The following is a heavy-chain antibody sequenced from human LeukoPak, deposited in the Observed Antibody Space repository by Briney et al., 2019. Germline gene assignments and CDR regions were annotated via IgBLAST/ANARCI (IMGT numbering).Heavy chain of an antibody. D-gene: IGHD2-8*01. Sequence: ASVKVSCKASGYTFTSYGISWVRQAPGQGLEWMGWISAYDGNTNYAQKLQGRVTMTTDTSTSTAYMELRSLRSDDTAVYYCARDSLRYCTNGVCHRAFDYWGQGTLVTVSS. J-gene: IGHJ4*02. CDR2: ISAYDGNT. CDR3: ARDSLRYCTNGVCHRAFDY. V-gene: IGHV1-18*01. CDR1: GYTFTSYG.